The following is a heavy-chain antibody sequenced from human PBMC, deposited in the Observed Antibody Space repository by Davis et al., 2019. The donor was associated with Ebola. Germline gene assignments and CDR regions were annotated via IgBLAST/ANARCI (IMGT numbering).Heavy chain of an antibody. V-gene: IGHV1-18*01. J-gene: IGHJ4*02. CDR1: GGTFSSYA. D-gene: IGHD4-17*01. Sequence: ASVKVSCKASGGTFSSYAISWVRQAPEQGLEWMGWISAYNGNTNYAQKLQGRVTMTTDTSTSTAYMELRSLRSDDTAVYYCARELYGDDYWGQGTLVTVSS. CDR3: ARELYGDDY. CDR2: ISAYNGNT.